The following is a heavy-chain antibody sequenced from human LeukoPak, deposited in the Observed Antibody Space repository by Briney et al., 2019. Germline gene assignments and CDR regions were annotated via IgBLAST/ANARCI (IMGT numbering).Heavy chain of an antibody. Sequence: GGSLRLSCAASGFTFSSYWMSWVRQAPGKGLEWVANIKQDGSEKYYVDSVKGRFTISRDNAKNSLYLQMNSLRAEDTAVYYCAKSKRIVVVPAAIDIWGQGTMVTVSS. CDR2: IKQDGSEK. CDR3: AKSKRIVVVPAAIDI. J-gene: IGHJ3*02. D-gene: IGHD2-2*01. CDR1: GFTFSSYW. V-gene: IGHV3-7*03.